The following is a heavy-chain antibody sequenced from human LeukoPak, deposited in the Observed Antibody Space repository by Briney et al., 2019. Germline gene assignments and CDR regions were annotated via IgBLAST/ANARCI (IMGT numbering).Heavy chain of an antibody. D-gene: IGHD1-26*01. Sequence: SETLSLTCTVSGGSISSSSYYWGWIRQPPGKGLEWIGSIYYSGSTYYNPSLKSQVTISVDTSKNQFSLKLSSVTAADTAVYYCARDIWSSGSYSQGGFDYWGQGTLVTVSS. J-gene: IGHJ4*02. CDR3: ARDIWSSGSYSQGGFDY. V-gene: IGHV4-39*07. CDR1: GGSISSSSYY. CDR2: IYYSGST.